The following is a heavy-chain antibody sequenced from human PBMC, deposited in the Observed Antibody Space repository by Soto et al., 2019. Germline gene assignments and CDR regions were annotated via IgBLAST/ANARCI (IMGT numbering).Heavy chain of an antibody. V-gene: IGHV1-69*01. CDR1: GGTFSSYA. Sequence: VQLVQSGAGVKNPGSSVKVSCKASGGTFSSYAISWVRQAPGQGLEWMGGILPIFGTANYAQKFQGRVTITADESASTAYMELSSLRSEATAVYYCARRASIGARNGFDPWGQETLVTVSS. D-gene: IGHD1-1*01. J-gene: IGHJ5*02. CDR3: ARRASIGARNGFDP. CDR2: ILPIFGTA.